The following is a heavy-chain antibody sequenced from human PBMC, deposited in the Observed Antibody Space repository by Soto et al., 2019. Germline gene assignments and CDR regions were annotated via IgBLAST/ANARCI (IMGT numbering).Heavy chain of an antibody. J-gene: IGHJ4*02. CDR1: GGSIHGHY. V-gene: IGHV4-59*11. Sequence: QVQLQQSGPELLNHSETLFLTCTVSGGSIHGHYWTWMRQFPGRGLEWIGYIHSRGSNNYNPSLKSLLTMALDPSTNIFSLWLTFVTAADTVVYYCAGKLIMKNYSDSWGQGSLFSGPS. CDR3: AGKLIMKNYSDS. D-gene: IGHD3-16*01. CDR2: IHSRGSN.